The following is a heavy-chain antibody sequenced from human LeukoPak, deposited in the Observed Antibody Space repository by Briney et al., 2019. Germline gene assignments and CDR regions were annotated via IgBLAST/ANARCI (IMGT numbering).Heavy chain of an antibody. CDR3: ARLPFNYYDIVPWDY. CDR2: IYYSGST. J-gene: IGHJ4*02. Sequence: TLSPTCTVSGGSASSGVYYWSWIRQHPGKGLEWIGNIYYSGSTYYNSSLKSRVTISVDTSKNQFSLQLSSVTAADTAVYYCARLPFNYYDIVPWDYWGQGTLVTVSS. V-gene: IGHV4-31*03. CDR1: GGSASSGVYY. D-gene: IGHD3-22*01.